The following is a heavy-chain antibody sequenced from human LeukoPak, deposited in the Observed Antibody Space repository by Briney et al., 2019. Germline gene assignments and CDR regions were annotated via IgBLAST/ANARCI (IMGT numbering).Heavy chain of an antibody. CDR3: AILNHPDGRVY. CDR2: IYPADSDT. CDR1: GYIFTHYW. V-gene: IGHV5-51*01. Sequence: GESLKISCQVSGYIFTHYWIGWVRQMPGKGLESMGIIYPADSDTTYSPSFQGQVSISTDRSISTAYLQWSSLQASDTAIYYCAILNHPDGRVYWGQGTPVTVSS. J-gene: IGHJ4*02. D-gene: IGHD5-24*01.